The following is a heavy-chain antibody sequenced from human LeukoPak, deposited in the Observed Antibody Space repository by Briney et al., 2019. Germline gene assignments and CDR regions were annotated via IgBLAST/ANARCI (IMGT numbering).Heavy chain of an antibody. J-gene: IGHJ4*02. Sequence: GGSLRLSCAASGFTFSSHGVHWVRQAPGKGLEWVSSISSSSSYIYYADSVKGRFTISRDNAKNSLYLQMNSLRAEDTAVYYCARDVGAYDILTGYQWYYFDYWGQGTLVTVSS. CDR3: ARDVGAYDILTGYQWYYFDY. CDR1: GFTFSSHG. V-gene: IGHV3-21*01. CDR2: ISSSSSYI. D-gene: IGHD3-9*01.